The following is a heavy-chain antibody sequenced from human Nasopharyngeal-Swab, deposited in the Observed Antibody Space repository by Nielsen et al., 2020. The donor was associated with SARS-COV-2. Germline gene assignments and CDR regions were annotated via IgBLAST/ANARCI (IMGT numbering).Heavy chain of an antibody. CDR2: IRGSGGST. CDR3: AKDGKRRGIAAAGTLYYYYGMDV. D-gene: IGHD6-13*01. V-gene: IGHV3-23*01. J-gene: IGHJ6*02. Sequence: WIRQPPGKGLEWVSAIRGSGGSTYYADSVKGRFTISRDNSKNTLYLQMNSLRAEDTAVYYCAKDGKRRGIAAAGTLYYYYGMDVWGQGTTVTVSS.